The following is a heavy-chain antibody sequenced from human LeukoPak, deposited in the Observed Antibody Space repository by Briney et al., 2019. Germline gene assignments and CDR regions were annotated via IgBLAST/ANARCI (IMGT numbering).Heavy chain of an antibody. CDR3: AKDRGAVADA. V-gene: IGHV3-30*18. D-gene: IGHD6-19*01. CDR2: ISYDGSNK. CDR1: GFTFSSYG. J-gene: IGHJ4*02. Sequence: GGSLRLSCAASGFTFSSYGMHWVRQAPGKGLEWVAVISYDGSNKYYADSVKGRFTISRDNSKNTLYLQMNSLRAEDTAVYYCAKDRGAVADAWGQGTLVTVSS.